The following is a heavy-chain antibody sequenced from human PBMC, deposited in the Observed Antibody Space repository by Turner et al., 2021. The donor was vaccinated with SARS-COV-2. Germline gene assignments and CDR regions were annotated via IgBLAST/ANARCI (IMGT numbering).Heavy chain of an antibody. CDR3: AKLAARSAYYYYGMDV. D-gene: IGHD6-6*01. J-gene: IGHJ6*02. CDR2: ISWNSGTI. Sequence: EVQLVESGGGLVQPGRSLRLSCAASGFTFDDYAMHWVRQAPGKGLEWVSGISWNSGTIDYADSVKGRVTISRDNAKNSLYLQMNSLRAEDTALYYCAKLAARSAYYYYGMDVWGQGTTVTVSS. CDR1: GFTFDDYA. V-gene: IGHV3-9*01.